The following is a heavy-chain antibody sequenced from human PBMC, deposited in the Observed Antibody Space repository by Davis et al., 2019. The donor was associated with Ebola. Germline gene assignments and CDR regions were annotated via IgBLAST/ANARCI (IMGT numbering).Heavy chain of an antibody. D-gene: IGHD1-7*01. CDR1: GFTFSSYG. V-gene: IGHV3-33*06. Sequence: GGSLRLSCAASGFTFSSYGMHWVRQAPGKGLEWVAVIWYDGGTKYYADSVKGRFIISRDNSQNMLYLQMNSLRPEETAVYYCAKVGQMKWNFRYAMDVWGQGTTVTVS. CDR2: IWYDGGTK. J-gene: IGHJ6*02. CDR3: AKVGQMKWNFRYAMDV.